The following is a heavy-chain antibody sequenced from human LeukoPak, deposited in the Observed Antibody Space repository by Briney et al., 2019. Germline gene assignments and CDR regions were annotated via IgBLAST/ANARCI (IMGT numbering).Heavy chain of an antibody. J-gene: IGHJ4*02. CDR2: IYYSGST. Sequence: SETLSLTCTVSGGSASSGSYYWSWIRQPPGKGLEWIGYIYYSGSTNYNPSLKSRVTISVDTSKNQFSLKLSSVTAADTAVYYCARAGFDESFDYWGQGTLVTVSS. V-gene: IGHV4-61*01. D-gene: IGHD3-10*01. CDR1: GGSASSGSYY. CDR3: ARAGFDESFDY.